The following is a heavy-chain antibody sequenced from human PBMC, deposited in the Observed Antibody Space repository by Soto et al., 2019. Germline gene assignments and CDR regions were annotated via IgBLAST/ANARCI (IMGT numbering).Heavy chain of an antibody. CDR2: IYHSGDT. CDR3: AADMDTGGSFDS. D-gene: IGHD2-8*02. Sequence: QVQESGSGLVKPSQTLSLTCAVSGASISSGGYSWSWIRQPPGKGLEWIGYIYHSGDTYYNPSLKRRFTISIDRSKNQFSLNLSSLTAADTAVYYCAADMDTGGSFDSWGQGTLVTVSS. CDR1: GASISSGGYS. J-gene: IGHJ4*02. V-gene: IGHV4-30-2*01.